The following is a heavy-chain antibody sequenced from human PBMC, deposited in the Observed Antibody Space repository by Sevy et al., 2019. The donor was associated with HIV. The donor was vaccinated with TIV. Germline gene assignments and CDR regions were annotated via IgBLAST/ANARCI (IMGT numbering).Heavy chain of an antibody. D-gene: IGHD6-19*01. J-gene: IGHJ5*02. CDR1: GFTFSSYA. V-gene: IGHV3-23*01. Sequence: GGSLRLSCVASGFTFSSYAMSWVRQAPGKGLEWVSAISGSGGSTYYADSVKGRFTISRDNSKNTLYLQMNSLRAEDTAVYYCAKDLVAVAGTTDWFDPWGQGTLVTVSS. CDR3: AKDLVAVAGTTDWFDP. CDR2: ISGSGGST.